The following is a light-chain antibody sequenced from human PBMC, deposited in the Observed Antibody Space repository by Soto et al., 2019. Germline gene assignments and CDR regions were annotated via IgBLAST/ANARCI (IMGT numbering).Light chain of an antibody. J-gene: IGKJ1*01. CDR1: QSLGDRF. CDR3: QQYDSSIPT. CDR2: GAS. Sequence: EIVLTQSPDTLSLAGGERAPLSWRASQSLGDRFLAWYQQKPGQAPRLLIHGASTRAPGIPDRFSGSGSGTDFTLTISGLEPEDFAVYYCQQYDSSIPTFGQGTK. V-gene: IGKV3-20*01.